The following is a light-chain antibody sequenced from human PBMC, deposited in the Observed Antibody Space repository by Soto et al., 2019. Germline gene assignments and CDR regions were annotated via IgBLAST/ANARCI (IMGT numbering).Light chain of an antibody. Sequence: EIVMTQSPAVLSVSPGERDTLSCRASQSVSINLAWYQLKPGQGPRLLIYGTSTRATGVPIRFSGSGSGTELTLTISSLQSEDFALSSCQQYNDWPRRTFGHGTKV. CDR3: QQYNDWPRRT. CDR2: GTS. V-gene: IGKV3-15*01. J-gene: IGKJ1*01. CDR1: QSVSIN.